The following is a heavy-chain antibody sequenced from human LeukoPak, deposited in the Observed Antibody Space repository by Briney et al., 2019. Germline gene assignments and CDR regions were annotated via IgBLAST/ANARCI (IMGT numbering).Heavy chain of an antibody. J-gene: IGHJ6*03. D-gene: IGHD6-6*01. CDR3: SKEYSSSSAYYMDV. CDR1: GYTFTSYY. CDR2: INPSGSST. V-gene: IGHV1-46*01. Sequence: GASVKLSCKSSGYTFTSYYMHWVRQAPGQGHELMGIINPSGSSTTYAHKVQGKVTITRDTSTATVYMDLSIQSSKDTAKYYCSKEYSSSSAYYMDVWGKGTTVTVSS.